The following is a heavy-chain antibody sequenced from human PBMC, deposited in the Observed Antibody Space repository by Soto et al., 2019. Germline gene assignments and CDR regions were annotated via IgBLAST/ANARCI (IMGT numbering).Heavy chain of an antibody. D-gene: IGHD1-7*01. Sequence: DVQLVESGGGLITPGGSLRLSCAASGFTFSDYSLNWVRQAPGKGLEWVSSIGSDSTYIYYADSVKGRFTISRDNAKDSLYLQMNSLRAEDTAVYYCTRKLSGTNPLDYWGQGTLVTVSS. V-gene: IGHV3-21*01. CDR1: GFTFSDYS. CDR3: TRKLSGTNPLDY. J-gene: IGHJ4*02. CDR2: IGSDSTYI.